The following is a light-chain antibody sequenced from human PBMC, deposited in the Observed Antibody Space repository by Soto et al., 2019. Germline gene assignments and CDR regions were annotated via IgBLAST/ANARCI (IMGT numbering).Light chain of an antibody. V-gene: IGKV3-20*01. CDR1: QSVSTRS. CDR3: QQYGSSPPIT. Sequence: EIVLTQSPGTLSLSPGERATLSCRASQSVSTRSLAWYQQKPGQAPRLLISGASSRAADIPDRFSGSGSGTDFTLTISRLEPEDFAVYYCQQYGSSPPITFGQGTRLEN. CDR2: GAS. J-gene: IGKJ5*01.